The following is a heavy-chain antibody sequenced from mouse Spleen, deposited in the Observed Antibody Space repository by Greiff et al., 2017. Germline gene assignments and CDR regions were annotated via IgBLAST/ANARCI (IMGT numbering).Heavy chain of an antibody. CDR2: INSNGGST. Sequence: EVKLMESGGGLVKPGGSLKLSCAASGFTFSSYAMSWVRQTPEKRLEWVAAINSNGGSTYYPDTVKDRFTISRDNAKNTLYLQMSSLRSEDTALYYCARHPNYYAMDYWGQGTSVTVSS. V-gene: IGHV5-6-2*01. CDR1: GFTFSSYA. J-gene: IGHJ4*01. CDR3: ARHPNYYAMDY.